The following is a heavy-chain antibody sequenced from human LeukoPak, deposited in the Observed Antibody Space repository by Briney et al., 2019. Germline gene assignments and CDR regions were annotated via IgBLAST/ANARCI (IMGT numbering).Heavy chain of an antibody. CDR2: ISSSSSYI. CDR3: ARAVNGDLDY. V-gene: IGHV3-21*01. CDR1: GFTFSSYS. Sequence: GGSLRLSCAASGFTFSSYSMNWVRQAPGKGLEWVSSISSSSSYICYADSVKGRFTISRDNAKNSLYLQMNSLRAEDTAVYYCARAVNGDLDYWGQGTLVTVSS. D-gene: IGHD4-17*01. J-gene: IGHJ4*02.